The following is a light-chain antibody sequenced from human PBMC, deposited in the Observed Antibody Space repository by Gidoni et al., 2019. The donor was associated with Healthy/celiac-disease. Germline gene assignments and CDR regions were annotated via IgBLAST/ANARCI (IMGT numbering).Light chain of an antibody. V-gene: IGKV3-11*01. J-gene: IGKJ5*01. CDR1: QSVSSY. Sequence: EIVLTHSPPTLSLSPGERATLSCRASQSVSSYLAWYQQKPGQAPRLLIYDASNRATGIPARFSGSGSGTDFTLTISSLEPEDFAVYYCQQRSNWPPSITFGQGTRLEIK. CDR2: DAS. CDR3: QQRSNWPPSIT.